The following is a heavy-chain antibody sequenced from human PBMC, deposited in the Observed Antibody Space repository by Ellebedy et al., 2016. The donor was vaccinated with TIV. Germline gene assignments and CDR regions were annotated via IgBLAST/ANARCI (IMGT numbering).Heavy chain of an antibody. CDR2: IYYSGST. D-gene: IGHD3-10*01. J-gene: IGHJ5*02. CDR1: GGSVSSYY. Sequence: MPSETLSLTCTVSGGSVSSYYWSWIRQPPGKGLEWIGYIYYSGSTNYNPSLKSRVTISVDTSKNQFSLKLTSVTAADTAVYYCARNHDYYGSGSYGSWFDPWGQGSLVTVSS. V-gene: IGHV4-59*02. CDR3: ARNHDYYGSGSYGSWFDP.